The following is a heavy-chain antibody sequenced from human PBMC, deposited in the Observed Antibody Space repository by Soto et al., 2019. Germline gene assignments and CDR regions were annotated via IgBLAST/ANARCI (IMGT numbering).Heavy chain of an antibody. D-gene: IGHD6-6*01. CDR2: ISSSSSYI. Sequence: PGGSLRLSCAASGFTFSSYSMNWVRQAPGKGLEWVSSISSSSSYIYYADSVKGRFTISRDNAKNSLYLQMNSLRAEDTAVYYCARDQIAARPSLWEYYYGMDVWGQGTTVTVSS. V-gene: IGHV3-21*01. J-gene: IGHJ6*02. CDR1: GFTFSSYS. CDR3: ARDQIAARPSLWEYYYGMDV.